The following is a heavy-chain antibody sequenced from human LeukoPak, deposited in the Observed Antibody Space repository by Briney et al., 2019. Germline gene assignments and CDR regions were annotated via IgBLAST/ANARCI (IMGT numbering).Heavy chain of an antibody. Sequence: AGGSLRLSCAVSGFIVSSNYMNWVRQAPGKGLEWVSYISSSGSTIYYADSVKGRFTISRDNAKNSLYLQMNSLRAEDTAVYYCAELGITMIGGVWGKGTTVTISS. CDR2: ISSSGSTI. V-gene: IGHV3-48*03. CDR3: AELGITMIGGV. J-gene: IGHJ6*04. CDR1: GFIVSSNY. D-gene: IGHD3-10*02.